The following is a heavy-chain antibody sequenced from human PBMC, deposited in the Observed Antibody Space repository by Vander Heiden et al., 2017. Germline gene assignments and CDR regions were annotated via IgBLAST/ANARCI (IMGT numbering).Heavy chain of an antibody. CDR2: IKQDGSEK. CDR3: ARGSYYDSGSKGFFDY. J-gene: IGHJ4*02. CDR1: GFTCSNYW. D-gene: IGHD3-10*01. V-gene: IGHV3-7*01. Sequence: EVQLVESGGGLVQPGGSLRLSCAASGFTCSNYWMSWVRQAPGKGLEWVANIKQDGSEKYYVDSVKGRFTISRDNAKNSQYLQMNNLRAEDTAVFYCARGSYYDSGSKGFFDYWGQGTLVTVSS.